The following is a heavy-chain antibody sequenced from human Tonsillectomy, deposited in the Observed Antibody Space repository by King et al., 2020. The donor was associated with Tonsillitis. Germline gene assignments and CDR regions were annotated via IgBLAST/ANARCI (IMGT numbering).Heavy chain of an antibody. CDR1: GGSIRSSGYY. V-gene: IGHV4-39*01. CDR3: ARSLSSSDFSTGYYYYFDS. D-gene: IGHD3/OR15-3a*01. Sequence: LQLQESGPGLVKPSETLSLTCTVSGGSIRSSGYYWGWIRQSPGKGLEWIGSFYFSGATYYKSSLKSRVTISVDTSKNQFSLKLSSVTAADTAVYFCARSLSSSDFSTGYYYYFDSWGQGTLVTVSS. J-gene: IGHJ4*02. CDR2: FYFSGAT.